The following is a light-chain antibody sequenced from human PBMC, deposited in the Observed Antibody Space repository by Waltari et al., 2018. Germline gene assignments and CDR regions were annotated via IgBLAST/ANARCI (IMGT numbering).Light chain of an antibody. CDR1: QYIGDY. V-gene: IGKV3-11*01. CDR3: QNRRNCPLLT. J-gene: IGKJ4*01. CDR2: EAS. Sequence: VLTQSPATLSLSPGDRATLSCRASQYIGDYLAWYQQKPGQAPRLLMSEASNRATGVPDRFSASGSGTDFTLTVSSLEPEDFAVYYCQNRRNCPLLTFGGGTKVEIK.